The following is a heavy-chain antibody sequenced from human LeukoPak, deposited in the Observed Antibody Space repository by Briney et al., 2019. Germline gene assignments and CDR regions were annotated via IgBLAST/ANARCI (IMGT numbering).Heavy chain of an antibody. CDR3: ARRGDIEHSYGYGKWFDP. D-gene: IGHD5-18*01. CDR2: ISHSGST. V-gene: IGHV4-34*01. J-gene: IGHJ5*02. Sequence: PSETLSLTCAVYGGSFSGYYWSWIRQPPGKGLEWIGEISHSGSTNYNASLRSRVTISVDTSQNQCSLRLSSVTAADTAVYYSARRGDIEHSYGYGKWFDPWGQGTRVTVSS. CDR1: GGSFSGYY.